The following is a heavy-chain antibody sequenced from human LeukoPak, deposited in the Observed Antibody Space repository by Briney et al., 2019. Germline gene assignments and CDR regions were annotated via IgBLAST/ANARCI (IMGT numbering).Heavy chain of an antibody. D-gene: IGHD3-10*01. V-gene: IGHV3-74*01. CDR2: INSDGSKT. CDR1: GFTFSSYS. Sequence: GGSLRLSCAAPGFTFSSYSMNWVRQAPGKGLEWVSRINSDGSKTSHADSVKGRFTISRDNAKNTLYLQMNGLRAEDTAVYYCAREGSLEYYFDYWGRGTLVTVSS. J-gene: IGHJ4*02. CDR3: AREGSLEYYFDY.